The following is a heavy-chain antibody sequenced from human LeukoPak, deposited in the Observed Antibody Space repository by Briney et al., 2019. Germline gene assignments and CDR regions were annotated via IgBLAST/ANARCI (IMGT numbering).Heavy chain of an antibody. J-gene: IGHJ4*02. CDR1: GFTFSSYS. Sequence: PGGSLRLSCAASGFTFSSYSMNWVRQAPGKGLEWVSVIYSGGSTYYADSVKGRFTISRDNSKNALYLLMNSLRAEDTAVYYCARDPPHGDSYWGQGTLVTVSS. D-gene: IGHD4-17*01. V-gene: IGHV3-66*02. CDR3: ARDPPHGDSY. CDR2: IYSGGST.